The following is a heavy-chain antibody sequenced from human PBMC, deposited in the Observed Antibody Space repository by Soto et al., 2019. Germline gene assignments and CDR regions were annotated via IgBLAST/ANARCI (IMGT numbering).Heavy chain of an antibody. J-gene: IGHJ6*02. V-gene: IGHV3-21*01. CDR2: ISSSSSYI. D-gene: IGHD2-2*01. CDR3: ARDRGIVVVPASLYGMDV. CDR1: GFTFSSYS. Sequence: EVQLVESGGGLVKPGGSLRLSCAASGFTFSSYSMNWVRQAPGKGLEWVSSISSSSSYIYYADSVKGRFTISRDNAKNSLYLQMNSLRAEDTAVYYCARDRGIVVVPASLYGMDVWGQGTTVTVSS.